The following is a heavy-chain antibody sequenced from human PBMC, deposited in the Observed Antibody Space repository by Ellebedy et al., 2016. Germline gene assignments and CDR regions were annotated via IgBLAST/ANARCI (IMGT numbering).Heavy chain of an antibody. CDR3: ARKHRYYYYYYMDV. CDR2: IYYSGST. CDR1: GGSISSYY. J-gene: IGHJ6*03. V-gene: IGHV4-39*01. Sequence: SETLSLTXTVSGGSISSYYWGWIRQPPGKGLEWIGSIYYSGSTYYNPSLKSRVTISVDTSKNQFSLKLSSVTAADTAVYYCARKHRYYYYYYMDVWGKGTTVTVSS.